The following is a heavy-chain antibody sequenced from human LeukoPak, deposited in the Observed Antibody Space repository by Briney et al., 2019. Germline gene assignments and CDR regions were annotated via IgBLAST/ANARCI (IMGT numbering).Heavy chain of an antibody. J-gene: IGHJ5*02. CDR1: GGSFSGYY. CDR2: INHSGST. V-gene: IGHV4-34*01. D-gene: IGHD6-19*01. Sequence: PSETLSLTCAVYGGSFSGYYWSWIRQPPGKGLEWIGEINHSGSTNYNPSLKSRVTISVDTSKNQFSLKLSSVTAADTAVYYCARVGQQWLVPWFDPWGQGTLVTVSS. CDR3: ARVGQQWLVPWFDP.